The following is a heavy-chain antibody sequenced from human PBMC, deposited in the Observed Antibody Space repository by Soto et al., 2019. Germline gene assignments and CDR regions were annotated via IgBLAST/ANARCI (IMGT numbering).Heavy chain of an antibody. D-gene: IGHD5-18*01. V-gene: IGHV4-59*01. J-gene: IGHJ4*02. CDR1: GGSMSSYH. CDR2: IHHSGST. CDR3: AREYSYGFFDY. Sequence: SETLSLTCTVSGGSMSSYHWSWIRQPPGKGLEWIAYIHHSGSTNYNPSLKSRVTISVDTSKNQFSPKLSSVTAADTAVYYCAREYSYGFFDYWGQGTLVTVSS.